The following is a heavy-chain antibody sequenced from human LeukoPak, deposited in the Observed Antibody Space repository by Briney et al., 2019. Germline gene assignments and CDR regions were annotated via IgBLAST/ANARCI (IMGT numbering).Heavy chain of an antibody. Sequence: PGGSLRLSCSASGFTFGSYWMNWVRQAPGKGSEWVANIKQDGSEINYVDSVKGRFIISRDNAKNSLYLQMNSLRVDDTAVYYCAGGSGWITGDWGHGTLVTVSS. CDR1: GFTFGSYW. CDR3: AGGSGWITGD. D-gene: IGHD1-14*01. J-gene: IGHJ4*01. CDR2: IKQDGSEI. V-gene: IGHV3-7*03.